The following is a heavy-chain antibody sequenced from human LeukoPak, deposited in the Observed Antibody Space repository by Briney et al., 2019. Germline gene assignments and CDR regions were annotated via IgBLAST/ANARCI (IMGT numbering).Heavy chain of an antibody. CDR1: GFTFSSYS. CDR2: ISSSSSYI. J-gene: IGHJ6*03. V-gene: IGHV3-21*01. D-gene: IGHD3-22*01. CDR3: ARDMGDSSGYYYYYYYYYMDV. Sequence: GGSLRLSCAASGFTFSSYSMNWVRQAPGKGLEWVSSISSSSSYIYYADSVKGRFAISRDNAKNTLYLQMNSLRAEDTAVYYCARDMGDSSGYYYYYYYYYMDVWGKGTTVTISS.